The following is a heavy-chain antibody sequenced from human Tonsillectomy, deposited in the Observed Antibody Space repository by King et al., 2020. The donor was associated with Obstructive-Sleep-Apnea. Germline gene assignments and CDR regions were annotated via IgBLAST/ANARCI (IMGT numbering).Heavy chain of an antibody. CDR3: ARVPEPLGGFGEIDP. V-gene: IGHV4-39*07. CDR2: IYYSGTT. CDR1: GGSISSSSYY. Sequence: LQLQESGPGLVKPSETLSLTCTVSGGSISSSSYYWGWIRQPPGKGLEWIGNIYYSGTTFYNPSLKSRVTISVDTSKSHFSLKLSSETAADTAVYFCARVPEPLGGFGEIDPWGQGTLVTVSS. J-gene: IGHJ5*02. D-gene: IGHD3-10*01.